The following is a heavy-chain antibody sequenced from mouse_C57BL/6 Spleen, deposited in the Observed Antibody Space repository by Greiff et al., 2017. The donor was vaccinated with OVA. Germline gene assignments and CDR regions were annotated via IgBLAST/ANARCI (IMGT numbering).Heavy chain of an antibody. CDR2: IYPGDGDT. CDR3: ARWVYYEYDGAFYYAMDY. J-gene: IGHJ4*01. V-gene: IGHV1-80*01. CDR1: GYAFSSYW. Sequence: QVQLKESGAELVKPGASVKISCKASGYAFSSYWMNWVKQRPGKGLEWIGQIYPGDGDTNYNGKFKGKATLTADKSSSTAYMQLSSLTSEDSAVYFCARWVYYEYDGAFYYAMDYWGQGTSVTVSS. D-gene: IGHD2-4*01.